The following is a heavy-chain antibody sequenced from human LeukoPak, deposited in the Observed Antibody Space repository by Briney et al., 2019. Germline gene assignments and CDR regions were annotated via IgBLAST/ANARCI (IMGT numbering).Heavy chain of an antibody. V-gene: IGHV3-23*01. CDR2: ISGSGGAT. CDR1: GFTFTSFA. CDR3: AKDRTRLDY. J-gene: IGHJ4*02. Sequence: GGSLRLSCAASGFTFTSFAMTWVREAPGKGREWVSAISGSGGATYYADSVKGRFTISRDNSKNTLYLQMDSLRAEDTAVYYCAKDRTRLDYWGQGTLVTVSS.